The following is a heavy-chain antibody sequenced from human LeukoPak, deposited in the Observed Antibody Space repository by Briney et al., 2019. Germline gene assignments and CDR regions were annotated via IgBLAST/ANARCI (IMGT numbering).Heavy chain of an antibody. D-gene: IGHD6-19*01. J-gene: IGHJ4*02. CDR1: GYTFTSYG. CDR2: ISAYNGNT. V-gene: IGHV1-18*01. CDR3: AREIAVAPYYFDH. Sequence: ASVRVSCKASGYTFTSYGISGVRQAPGQGLEWMGWISAYNGNTNYAQKLQGRVTMTTDTSTSTDYMELRSLRSDDTAAYYCAREIAVAPYYFDHWGQGTLVPVSS.